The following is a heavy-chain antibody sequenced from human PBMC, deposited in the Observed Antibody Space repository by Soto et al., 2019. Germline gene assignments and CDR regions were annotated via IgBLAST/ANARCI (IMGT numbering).Heavy chain of an antibody. CDR2: ISYDGSNK. D-gene: IGHD4-17*01. Sequence: PGGSLRLSCAASGFTFSSYGMHWVRQAPGKGLEWVAVISYDGSNKYYADSVKGRFTISRDNSKNTLYLQMNSLRAEDTAVYYCAKDLRPGGAYYYYGMDVWGQGTTVTVSS. CDR3: AKDLRPGGAYYYYGMDV. CDR1: GFTFSSYG. J-gene: IGHJ6*02. V-gene: IGHV3-30*18.